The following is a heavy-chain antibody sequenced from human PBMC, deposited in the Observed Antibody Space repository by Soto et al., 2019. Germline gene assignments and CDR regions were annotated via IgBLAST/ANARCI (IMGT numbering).Heavy chain of an antibody. CDR3: ARDAEQQLELGYFDL. D-gene: IGHD6-13*01. V-gene: IGHV3-21*01. CDR1: GFTFSSYS. CDR2: ISSSSRYI. J-gene: IGHJ2*01. Sequence: EVQLVESGGGLVKPGGSLRLSCVASGFTFSSYSMNWVRQTPGKGLEWVSSISSSSRYIYYTDSVKGRFTISRDNAKNSLYLQMNSLRAEDTAVYYCARDAEQQLELGYFDLWGRGTLVTVSS.